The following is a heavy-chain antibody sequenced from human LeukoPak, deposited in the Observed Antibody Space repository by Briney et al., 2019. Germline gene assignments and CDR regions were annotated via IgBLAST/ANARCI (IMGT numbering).Heavy chain of an antibody. D-gene: IGHD5-18*01. V-gene: IGHV4-34*01. Sequence: SETLSLTCAVYGGSFSGYYWSWIRQPPGKGLEWIGEINHSGSTNYNPSLKSRVTISVDTSKNQFSLKLSSVTAADTAVYYCARQGRGYSYGYLGNWFDPWGQGTLVTVSS. CDR2: INHSGST. CDR1: GGSFSGYY. J-gene: IGHJ5*02. CDR3: ARQGRGYSYGYLGNWFDP.